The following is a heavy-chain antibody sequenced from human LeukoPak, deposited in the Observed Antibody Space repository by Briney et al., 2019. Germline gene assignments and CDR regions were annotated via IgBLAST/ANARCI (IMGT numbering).Heavy chain of an antibody. CDR1: GFTFSSYW. CDR3: ARDPFKLWFGDPA. Sequence: PGGSLRLSCAASGFTFSSYWMSWVRQAPGKGLEWVANIKQDGSEKYYVDSVKGRFTISRDNAKNSPYLQMNSLRAEDTAVYYCARDPFKLWFGDPARGQGTLVTVSS. CDR2: IKQDGSEK. J-gene: IGHJ4*02. D-gene: IGHD3-10*01. V-gene: IGHV3-7*01.